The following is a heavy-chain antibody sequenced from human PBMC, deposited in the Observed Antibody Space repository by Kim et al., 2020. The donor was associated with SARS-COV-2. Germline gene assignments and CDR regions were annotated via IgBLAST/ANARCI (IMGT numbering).Heavy chain of an antibody. J-gene: IGHJ6*02. D-gene: IGHD2-8*02. CDR1: GWSFSGYH. Sequence: SETLSLTCAVYGWSFSGYHWSWIRQPPGKGLEWIGEINHSGNINHNPSLKSRVTISIDTSKNQFSLQLTSVTAADTVFYYCARGRAGVVPAPVLGVGPYYEYFIMDVWGHGTTVTVSS. CDR3: ARGRAGVVPAPVLGVGPYYEYFIMDV. V-gene: IGHV4-34*01. CDR2: INHSGNI.